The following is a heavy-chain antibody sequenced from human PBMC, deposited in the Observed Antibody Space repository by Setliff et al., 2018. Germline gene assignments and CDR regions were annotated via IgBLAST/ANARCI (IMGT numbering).Heavy chain of an antibody. J-gene: IGHJ4*02. CDR2: IWYDGSNK. D-gene: IGHD2-15*01. Sequence: GESLRLSCAASGFTFSSYGMHWVRQAPGKGLEWVAVIWYDGSNKYYADSVKGRFTISRDNSKNTLYLQMNSLRAEDTAVYYCAKISCSGGSCYPDYWGQGTLVTVSS. CDR3: AKISCSGGSCYPDY. V-gene: IGHV3-33*06. CDR1: GFTFSSYG.